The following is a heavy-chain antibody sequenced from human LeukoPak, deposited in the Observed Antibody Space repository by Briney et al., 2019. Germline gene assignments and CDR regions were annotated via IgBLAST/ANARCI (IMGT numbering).Heavy chain of an antibody. Sequence: SETLSLTCTVSGGSISSYYWSWIRQPPGKGLEWIGYIYTSGSTNYNPSLKSRATISVDTSKNQFSLKLSSVTAADTAVYYCARRVHDAFDIWGQGTMVTVSS. J-gene: IGHJ3*02. V-gene: IGHV4-4*09. CDR1: GGSISSYY. CDR3: ARRVHDAFDI. CDR2: IYTSGST.